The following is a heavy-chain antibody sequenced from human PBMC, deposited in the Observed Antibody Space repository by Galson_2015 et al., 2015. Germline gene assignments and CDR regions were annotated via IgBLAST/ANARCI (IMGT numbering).Heavy chain of an antibody. CDR2: IYWDDEK. J-gene: IGHJ4*02. V-gene: IGHV2-5*02. Sequence: PALVKPTQTLTLTCTFSGFSLSTSGVGVGWIRQPPGKALEWLALIYWDDEKRYSPSLKSRLTITKDTSKNQVVLTLTNMDPVDTATYYCARSFDISGYYPDFDNWGQGALDTVSS. CDR3: ARSFDISGYYPDFDN. D-gene: IGHD3-22*01. CDR1: GFSLSTSGVG.